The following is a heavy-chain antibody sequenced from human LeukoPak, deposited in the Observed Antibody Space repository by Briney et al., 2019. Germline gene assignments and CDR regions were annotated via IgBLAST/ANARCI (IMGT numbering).Heavy chain of an antibody. CDR3: AKGTSTSYYMDV. V-gene: IGHV3-30*02. Sequence: GGSLRLSCAASGFTFSSYGMHWVRQAPGKGLEWVAFIRYDGSNKYYADSVKGRFTISRDNSKNTLYLQMNSLRAEDTAVYYCAKGTSTSYYMDVWGKGTTVTVSS. CDR2: IRYDGSNK. CDR1: GFTFSSYG. D-gene: IGHD2-2*01. J-gene: IGHJ6*03.